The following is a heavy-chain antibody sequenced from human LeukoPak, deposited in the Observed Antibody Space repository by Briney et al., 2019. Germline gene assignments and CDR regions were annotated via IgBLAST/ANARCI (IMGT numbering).Heavy chain of an antibody. V-gene: IGHV3-21*01. CDR3: ARDPSEKYNAFDC. CDR1: GFTFSSYS. J-gene: IGHJ4*02. Sequence: GGSLRLSCAASGFTFSSYSMNWVRQAPGKGLEWVPSISSSSSYIYYADSVKGRFTISRDNAKNSLYLQMNSLRAEDTAVYYCARDPSEKYNAFDCWRQGTLVTVSS. D-gene: IGHD1-1*01. CDR2: ISSSSSYI.